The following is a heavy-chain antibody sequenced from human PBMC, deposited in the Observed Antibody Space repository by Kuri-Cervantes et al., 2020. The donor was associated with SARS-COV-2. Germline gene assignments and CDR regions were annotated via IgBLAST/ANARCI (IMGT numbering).Heavy chain of an antibody. CDR3: ARHATGYSRSSYLGYYAMDV. CDR2: ISYSGNT. D-gene: IGHD6-13*01. J-gene: IGHJ6*04. V-gene: IGHV4-59*01. CDR1: GGSISSYY. Sequence: ESLKISCTVSGGSISSYYWSWIRQPPGKGLEWIGYISYSGNTNYNPSLKSRVTISVDMSKNQFSLRLSSVTAADTAVYYCARHATGYSRSSYLGYYAMDVWGKGTTVTVSS.